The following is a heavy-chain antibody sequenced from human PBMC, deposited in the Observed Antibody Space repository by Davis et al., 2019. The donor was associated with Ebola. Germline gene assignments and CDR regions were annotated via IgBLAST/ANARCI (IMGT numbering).Heavy chain of an antibody. CDR3: ARDTAMAGIDY. D-gene: IGHD6-19*01. CDR1: GASISSYY. Sequence: SETLSLTCSVSGASISSYYWSWIRQPPGKGLEWIGYIYYSGSTNYNPSLKSRVTISVDTSKNQFSLKLSSVTAADTAVYYCARDTAMAGIDYWGQGTLVTVSS. J-gene: IGHJ4*02. CDR2: IYYSGST. V-gene: IGHV4-59*01.